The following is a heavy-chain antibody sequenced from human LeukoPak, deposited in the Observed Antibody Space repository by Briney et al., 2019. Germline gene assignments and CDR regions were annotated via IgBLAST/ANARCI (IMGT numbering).Heavy chain of an antibody. CDR2: MSPNSGNT. CDR3: ARDHSSGLYYFDY. D-gene: IGHD3-22*01. Sequence: GASVKVSCKASGYTFTSYDINWVRQATGQGPEWMGWMSPNSGNTGYAQKFQGRVTITADKSTSTAYMELSSLRSEDTAVYYCARDHSSGLYYFDYWGQGTLVTVSS. J-gene: IGHJ4*02. CDR1: GYTFTSYD. V-gene: IGHV1-8*01.